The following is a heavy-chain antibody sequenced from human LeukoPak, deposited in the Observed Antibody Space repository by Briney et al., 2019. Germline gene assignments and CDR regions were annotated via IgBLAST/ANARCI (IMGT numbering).Heavy chain of an antibody. J-gene: IGHJ4*02. V-gene: IGHV1-3*02. CDR2: SNAGNGDT. CDR1: VYTFTNYA. Sequence: ASVKVSCKASVYTFTNYAIHWVRQAPGQRLEWMGWSNAGNGDTKYSHKFQGRVTLTRDTSASTAYMELSSLRSEDMAMYYCARGARNCGSTSCYSYFDYWGQGSLVTVSS. CDR3: ARGARNCGSTSCYSYFDY. D-gene: IGHD2-2*01.